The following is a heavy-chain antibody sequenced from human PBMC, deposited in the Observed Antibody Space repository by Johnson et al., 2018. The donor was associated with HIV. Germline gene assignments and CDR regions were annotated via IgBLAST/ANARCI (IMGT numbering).Heavy chain of an antibody. Sequence: VQLMESGGGLVQPGGSLRLSCAASGFTFSSYWMSWVRQAPGKGLEWVANIKQDGSEKYYVDSVKGRFTISRDNSKNTLFLQMNSLRAEDTAVYYCARVIYNFWSGPHAFDIWGQGTMVTVSS. D-gene: IGHD3-3*01. CDR1: GFTFSSYW. CDR3: ARVIYNFWSGPHAFDI. V-gene: IGHV3-7*02. CDR2: IKQDGSEK. J-gene: IGHJ3*02.